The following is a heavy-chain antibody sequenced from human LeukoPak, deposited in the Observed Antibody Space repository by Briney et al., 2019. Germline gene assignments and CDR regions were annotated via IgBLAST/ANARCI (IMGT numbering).Heavy chain of an antibody. CDR3: AKSVDYGGNPDY. D-gene: IGHD4-23*01. Sequence: GGSLRLSCAASGFTFSSYAISWVRQAPGKGLEWVSTISGSGSSTYFADSVKGRFTISRDNSKNTLYLQMNSLRVEDTAVYYCAKSVDYGGNPDYWGQGPLVTVSS. J-gene: IGHJ4*02. CDR1: GFTFSSYA. V-gene: IGHV3-23*01. CDR2: ISGSGSST.